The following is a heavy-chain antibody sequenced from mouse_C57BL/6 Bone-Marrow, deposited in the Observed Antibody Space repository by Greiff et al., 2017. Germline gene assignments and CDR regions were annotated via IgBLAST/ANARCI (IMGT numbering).Heavy chain of an antibody. CDR2: INPSNGGT. J-gene: IGHJ1*03. D-gene: IGHD2-2*01. Sequence: QVQLQQPGTELVKPGASVKLSCKASGYTFTSYWMHWVKQRPGQGLEWIGDINPSNGGTNYNEKFKSKATLTVDKSSSTAYMQLSSLTSEDSAVYYCARWGGYDGGFDVWGTGTTVTVSS. V-gene: IGHV1-53*01. CDR1: GYTFTSYW. CDR3: ARWGGYDGGFDV.